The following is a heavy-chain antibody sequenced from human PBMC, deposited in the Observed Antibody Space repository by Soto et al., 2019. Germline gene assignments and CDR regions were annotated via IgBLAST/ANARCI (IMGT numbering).Heavy chain of an antibody. CDR2: IYYSGST. D-gene: IGHD3-10*01. V-gene: IGHV4-31*03. CDR3: ARARQTYGSGSYYDY. CDR1: GGSISSGGYY. Sequence: SETLSLTCTVSGGSISSGGYYWSLIRQHPGKGLEWIGYIYYSGSTYYNPSLKRRVTISVDTSKNQFSLKLSSVTAADTAVYYCARARQTYGSGSYYDYWGQRTLVTVSS. J-gene: IGHJ4*02.